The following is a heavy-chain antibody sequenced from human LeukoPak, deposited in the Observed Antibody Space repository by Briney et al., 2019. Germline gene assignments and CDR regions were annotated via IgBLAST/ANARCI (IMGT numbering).Heavy chain of an antibody. CDR2: ISSSSSTI. J-gene: IGHJ6*04. V-gene: IGHV3-48*01. CDR3: ARDFPFRGVLDV. Sequence: PGGSLRLSCAASGLTFSSYAMSWVRQAPGKGLEWVSYISSSSSTIYYADSVKGRFTISRDNAKNSLYLQMNSLRAEDTAVYYCARDFPFRGVLDVWGKGTTVTVSS. D-gene: IGHD3-10*01. CDR1: GLTFSSYA.